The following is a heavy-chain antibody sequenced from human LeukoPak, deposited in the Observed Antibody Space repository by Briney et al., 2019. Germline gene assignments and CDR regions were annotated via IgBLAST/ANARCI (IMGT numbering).Heavy chain of an antibody. CDR3: ARVGYDSSGYYYLNWFDP. Sequence: SETLSLTCTVSGGSIGSGGYYWSWIRQPPGKGLEWIGYIYHSGSSYYNPSPKSRVTISVDTSKNQFSLKLSSVTAADTAVYYCARVGYDSSGYYYLNWFDPWGQGTLVTVSS. V-gene: IGHV4-30-2*01. J-gene: IGHJ5*02. CDR1: GGSIGSGGYY. CDR2: IYHSGSS. D-gene: IGHD3-22*01.